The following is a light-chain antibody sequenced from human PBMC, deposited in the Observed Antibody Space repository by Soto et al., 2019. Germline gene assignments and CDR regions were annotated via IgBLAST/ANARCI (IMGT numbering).Light chain of an antibody. V-gene: IGKV3-20*01. CDR1: QSVSSSY. J-gene: IGKJ4*01. CDR3: QQYDGSLGLT. CDR2: GHS. Sequence: EIVLTQSPGTLSLSPGERATLSCRASQSVSSSYLAWYQQKPGQAPRLLIYGHSGRATGIPDRFSGSGSGTAFTLTISRLEPEDFAVYYCQQYDGSLGLTFGGGTKVEIK.